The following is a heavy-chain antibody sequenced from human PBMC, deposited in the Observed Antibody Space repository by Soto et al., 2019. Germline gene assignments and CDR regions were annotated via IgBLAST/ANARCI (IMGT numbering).Heavy chain of an antibody. CDR1: GFIFTTYG. CDR3: VKDHCGGDCYSEPYFDY. V-gene: IGHV3-33*06. Sequence: QVQLVESGGGVVQPGRSLRLSCAASGFIFTTYGLHWVRQAPGKGLEWVAVIWYDGSNQYYADSVKGRFTTSRDNSKNILYLEMNSVRVEDTAVYYCVKDHCGGDCYSEPYFDYWGQGTLVTVSS. J-gene: IGHJ4*02. D-gene: IGHD2-21*02. CDR2: IWYDGSNQ.